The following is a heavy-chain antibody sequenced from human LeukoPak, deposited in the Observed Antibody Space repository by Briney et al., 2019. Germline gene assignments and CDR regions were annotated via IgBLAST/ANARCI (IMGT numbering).Heavy chain of an antibody. CDR1: GFTFSSYA. V-gene: IGHV3-23*01. CDR2: ISSSGSGGNT. D-gene: IGHD3-10*01. Sequence: GGSLRLSCAASGFTFSSYAMSWARQAPGKGLEWVSGISSSGSGGNTYYADSVKGRFTISRDNSHNTLYLQMDSLRAEDTAVYYCARAHYNYGWVLDYWGQGTLVTVSS. J-gene: IGHJ4*02. CDR3: ARAHYNYGWVLDY.